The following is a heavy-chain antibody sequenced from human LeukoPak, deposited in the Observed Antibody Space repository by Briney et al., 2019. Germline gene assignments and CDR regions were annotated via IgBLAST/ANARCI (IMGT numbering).Heavy chain of an antibody. Sequence: SETLSLTCAVHGGSFSGFYWTWMRQPPGKELEWIGEIKHGGFTSYHPSLKSRVTMSEDTSNNQFSLKLTSVTAADTAVYYCARESSGTYYNPLGYMDVWGKGTTVTVSS. CDR3: ARESSGTYYNPLGYMDV. CDR2: IKHGGFT. J-gene: IGHJ6*03. D-gene: IGHD3-10*01. CDR1: GGSFSGFY. V-gene: IGHV4-34*01.